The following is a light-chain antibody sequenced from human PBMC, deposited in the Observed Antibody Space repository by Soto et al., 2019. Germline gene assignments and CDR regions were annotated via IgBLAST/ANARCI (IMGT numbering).Light chain of an antibody. CDR2: GAS. J-gene: IGKJ2*01. Sequence: ESMLTQSPGTLSLSPGERATLSCRASQSVNSRYLTWYQQKPGQAPRLLIYGASIRATGVPDRFSGSGSGPDFTLTISRLEPEDFAVYYCQQFGDSPPPFTFGQGTKLEI. V-gene: IGKV3-20*01. CDR1: QSVNSRY. CDR3: QQFGDSPPPFT.